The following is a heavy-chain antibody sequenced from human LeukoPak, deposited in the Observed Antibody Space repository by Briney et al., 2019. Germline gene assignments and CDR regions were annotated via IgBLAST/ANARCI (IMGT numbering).Heavy chain of an antibody. D-gene: IGHD2-2*02. J-gene: IGHJ2*01. V-gene: IGHV4-4*07. Sequence: SETLSLTCTVSGGSISSYYWSWIRQPAGKGLEWIGRIYTSGSTNYNSSLKSRVTMSVDTSKNQFSLKLSSVTAADTAVYYCARVSDCSSTSCYTSSSSRYFDLWGRGTLVTVSS. CDR1: GGSISSYY. CDR3: ARVSDCSSTSCYTSSSSRYFDL. CDR2: IYTSGST.